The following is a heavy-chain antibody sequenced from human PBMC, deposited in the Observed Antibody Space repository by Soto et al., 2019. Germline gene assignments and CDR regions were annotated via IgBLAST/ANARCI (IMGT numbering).Heavy chain of an antibody. CDR1: RFTFSRYE. CDR3: ARFLGMVRGYYYYGMDV. CDR2: ISSSGSTI. J-gene: IGHJ6*02. D-gene: IGHD3-10*01. Sequence: GGSLRLSCAASRFTFSRYEMNWVRQAPGKGLEWVSYISSSGSTIYYADSVKGRFTISRDNAKNSLYLQMNSLRAEDTAVYYCARFLGMVRGYYYYGMDVWGQGNTVTVSS. V-gene: IGHV3-48*03.